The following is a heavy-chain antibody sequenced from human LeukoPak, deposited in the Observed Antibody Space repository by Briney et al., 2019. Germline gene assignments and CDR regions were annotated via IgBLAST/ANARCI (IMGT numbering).Heavy chain of an antibody. V-gene: IGHV3-11*01. Sequence: PGGSLRLACAASGFTFSDYYMRWIREAPGKGLEWVSYISSSGSTIYYADSVKGRFTISRDNAKNSLYLQMNSLRAEDTAVYHCARGMRGPTSTDYYYGMDVWGQGTTVTFYS. CDR1: GFTFSDYY. CDR2: ISSSGSTI. CDR3: ARGMRGPTSTDYYYGMDV. D-gene: IGHD5/OR15-5a*01. J-gene: IGHJ6*02.